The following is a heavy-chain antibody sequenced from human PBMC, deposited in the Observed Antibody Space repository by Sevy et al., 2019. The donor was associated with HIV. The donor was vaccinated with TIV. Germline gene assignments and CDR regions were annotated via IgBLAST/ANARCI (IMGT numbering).Heavy chain of an antibody. CDR1: GFTFSSYA. V-gene: IGHV3-23*01. CDR2: ISGSGGST. J-gene: IGHJ6*02. D-gene: IGHD5-12*01. CDR3: AKPPRGPYYYYGMDV. Sequence: GGSLRLSCAASGFTFSSYAMSWVRQAPGKGLEWVSVISGSGGSTYYADSVKGRFTFSRDNSKNTPYLQMNSLRAEDMAVYYCAKPPRGPYYYYGMDVWGQGTTVTVSS.